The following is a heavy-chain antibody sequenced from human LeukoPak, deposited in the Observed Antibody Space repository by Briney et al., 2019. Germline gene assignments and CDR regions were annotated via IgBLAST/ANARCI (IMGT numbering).Heavy chain of an antibody. Sequence: GGSLRLSCAASGFTFSSYGMHWVRQAPAKGLEWVAVISYDGSNKYYADSVKGRFTISRDNSKNTLFLQMDSLRAEDTAQYCCAKGGDYFDTSGYYYEGYFDYWGQGTLVTVSS. CDR2: ISYDGSNK. D-gene: IGHD3-22*01. J-gene: IGHJ4*02. V-gene: IGHV3-30*18. CDR1: GFTFSSYG. CDR3: AKGGDYFDTSGYYYEGYFDY.